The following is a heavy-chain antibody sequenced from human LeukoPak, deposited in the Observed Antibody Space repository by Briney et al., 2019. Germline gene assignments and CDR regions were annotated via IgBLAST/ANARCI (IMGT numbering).Heavy chain of an antibody. J-gene: IGHJ4*02. D-gene: IGHD5-12*01. Sequence: AVKVSCKASGGTFSSYSTSWVRQAPGQGLEWMGRIIPVLGILNYAQRFQGRVTITADKSTSTAYMELSSLRSEDTAVYYCAVSRGYSGSYFDYWGQGTLVTVSS. V-gene: IGHV1-69*02. CDR1: GGTFSSYS. CDR2: IIPVLGIL. CDR3: AVSRGYSGSYFDY.